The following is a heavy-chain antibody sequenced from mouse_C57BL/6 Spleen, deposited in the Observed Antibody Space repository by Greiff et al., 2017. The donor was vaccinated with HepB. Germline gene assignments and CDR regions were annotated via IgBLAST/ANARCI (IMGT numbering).Heavy chain of an antibody. J-gene: IGHJ4*01. CDR1: GYTFTSYW. Sequence: QVQLQQSEAELVKPGASVKLSCKASGYTFTSYWMHWVKQRPGQGLEWIGMIHPNSGSTNYNEKFKSKATMTVDKSSSTAYMQLSSLTSEDSAVYYCARSGDYDDAMDYWGQGTSVTVSS. V-gene: IGHV1-64*01. D-gene: IGHD2-4*01. CDR2: IHPNSGST. CDR3: ARSGDYDDAMDY.